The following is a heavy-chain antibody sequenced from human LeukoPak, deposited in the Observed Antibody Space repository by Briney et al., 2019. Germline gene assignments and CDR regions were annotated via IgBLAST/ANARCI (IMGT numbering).Heavy chain of an antibody. CDR2: IIPIFGTA. V-gene: IGHV1-69*05. J-gene: IGHJ3*02. CDR1: GGTFSSYA. CDR3: ARDPGLWEYGDRRGAFDI. D-gene: IGHD4-17*01. Sequence: ASVKVSCKASGGTFSSYAISWVRQAPGQGLEWMGGIIPIFGTANYAQKFRGRVTITTDESTSTAYMELSSLRSGDTAVYYCARDPGLWEYGDRRGAFDIWGQGTMVTVSS.